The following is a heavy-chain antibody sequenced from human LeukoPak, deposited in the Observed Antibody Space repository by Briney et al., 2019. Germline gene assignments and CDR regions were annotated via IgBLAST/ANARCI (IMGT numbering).Heavy chain of an antibody. V-gene: IGHV1-2*02. J-gene: IGHJ4*02. CDR2: INPNSGGT. Sequence: GASVKVSCKASGYTFTGYYMHRVREGPGQGLGWMGLINPNSGGTNYAQNFQGRVTMTRDTSISTAYMELSSLRSDDTAVYYCARDRGQVADFDYWGQGTLVTVSS. CDR3: ARDRGQVADFDY. CDR1: GYTFTGYY. D-gene: IGHD3-10*01.